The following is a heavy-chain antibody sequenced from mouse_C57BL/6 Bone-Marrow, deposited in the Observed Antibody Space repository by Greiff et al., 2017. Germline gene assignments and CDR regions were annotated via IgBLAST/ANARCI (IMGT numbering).Heavy chain of an antibody. D-gene: IGHD1-1*01. J-gene: IGHJ1*03. CDR2: IDPPDSET. V-gene: IGHV1-52*01. CDR3: SRWGLCYCGSSYFHWYFDF. CDR1: GYTFTSYW. Sequence: VQLQQPGAELVRPGSSVKLSCKASGYTFTSYWMHWVKQRPIQGLEWIGNIDPPDSETHYNQKFKDKATLTVDKSSSTAYMQLSSLTSEDSAVYYYSRWGLCYCGSSYFHWYFDFWGTGTTVTVSS.